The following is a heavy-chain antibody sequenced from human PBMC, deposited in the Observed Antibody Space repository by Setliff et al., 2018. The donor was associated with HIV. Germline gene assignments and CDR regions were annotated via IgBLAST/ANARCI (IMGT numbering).Heavy chain of an antibody. D-gene: IGHD4-17*01. Sequence: LSLTCAVYGGSFSDYYWSWIRQPPGKGLEWIGEINHSGSTNYNPSLKSRVTISVDTSKNQFSLKLSSVTAADTAVYYCARVPHYGDYVVENYYYYMDVWGKGTTVTVSS. CDR2: INHSGST. CDR1: GGSFSDYY. J-gene: IGHJ6*03. CDR3: ARVPHYGDYVVENYYYYMDV. V-gene: IGHV4-34*01.